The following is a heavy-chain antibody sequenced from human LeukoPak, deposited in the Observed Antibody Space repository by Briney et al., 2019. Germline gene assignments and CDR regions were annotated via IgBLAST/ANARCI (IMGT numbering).Heavy chain of an antibody. CDR1: GGSFSDYY. Sequence: SETLSLTCAFSGGSFSDYYWSWIRQPPGKGLEWIGEINHSGSTNYNPSLKRRVTISVDTSKNQISLKLSSVTAADTAVYYCARAITYYYDSSGYYVKWGQGTLVTDSS. V-gene: IGHV4-34*01. CDR2: INHSGST. CDR3: ARAITYYYDSSGYYVK. J-gene: IGHJ4*02. D-gene: IGHD3-22*01.